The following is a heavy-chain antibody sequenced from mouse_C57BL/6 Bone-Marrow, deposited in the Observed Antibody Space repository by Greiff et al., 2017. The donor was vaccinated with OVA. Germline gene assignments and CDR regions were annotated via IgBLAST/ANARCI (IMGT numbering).Heavy chain of an antibody. V-gene: IGHV3-8*01. CDR2: ISYSGST. D-gene: IGHD1-1*01. Sequence: EVMLVESGPGLAKPSQSLSLTCSVSGYSITSDYWNWIRKFPGNKLEYMGYISYSGSTYYNPSLKSRISITRDTSKNQYYLQLNSVTTEDTATYYCARLRIYGSSHAMDYWGQGTSVTVSS. CDR1: GYSITSDY. J-gene: IGHJ4*01. CDR3: ARLRIYGSSHAMDY.